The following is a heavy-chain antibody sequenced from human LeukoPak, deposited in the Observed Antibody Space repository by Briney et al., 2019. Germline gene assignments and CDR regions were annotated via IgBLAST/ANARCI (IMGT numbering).Heavy chain of an antibody. V-gene: IGHV3-23*01. CDR3: AKSMTLQWRGFFDL. CDR2: ISDSGANT. D-gene: IGHD6-19*01. J-gene: IGHJ2*01. CDR1: GFTFSTYA. Sequence: GGSLRLSCAASGFTFSTYAMSWVRQAPGKGLEWVSTISDSGANTYYADSVRGRFTISRDNSKNTLYLQKNSLRADDTAIYYCAKSMTLQWRGFFDLWGRGTHVTVSS.